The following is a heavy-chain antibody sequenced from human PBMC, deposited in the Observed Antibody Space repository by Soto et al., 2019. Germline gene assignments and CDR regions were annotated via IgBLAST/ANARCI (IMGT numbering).Heavy chain of an antibody. CDR1: GFTFSLYA. CDR2: ISGSDGGT. CDR3: ARDQELPEY. Sequence: EVELLESGGGLVQPGGSLRLSCAASGFTFSLYAMSWVRQAPGKGLEWVSHISGSDGGTYYADSVKGRFTISRDNSKNTLYLQMNSLRAEHSAVYYCARDQELPEYWGQGTLVTVSS. J-gene: IGHJ4*02. D-gene: IGHD6-13*01. V-gene: IGHV3-23*01.